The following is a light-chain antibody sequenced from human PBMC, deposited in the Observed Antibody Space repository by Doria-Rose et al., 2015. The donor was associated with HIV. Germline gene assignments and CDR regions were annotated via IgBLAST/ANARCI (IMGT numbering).Light chain of an antibody. CDR2: STN. J-gene: IGLJ3*02. Sequence: QAVVTQEPSFSVSPGGTVTLTCGLSSGSVSTSFYPSCAQQTPGQAPRTLVYSTNTRSSGVPDRFSGSILGNKAALTITGAQADDESDYYCVLYMGSGIWVFGGGTKLTVL. V-gene: IGLV8-61*01. CDR1: SGSVSTSFY. CDR3: VLYMGSGIWV.